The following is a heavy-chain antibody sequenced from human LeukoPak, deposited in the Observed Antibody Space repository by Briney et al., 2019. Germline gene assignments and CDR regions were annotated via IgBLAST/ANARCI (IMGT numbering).Heavy chain of an antibody. Sequence: PGASLRLSCAASGFTFGSYAITWVRQAPGKGLEWVSAVSGSGGSTSYADSVKGRFTISRDNSKNTLYLQMNSLRAEDTAVYYCAKDRSSGWYTTLDYWGQGVLVTVSS. V-gene: IGHV3-23*01. D-gene: IGHD6-19*01. CDR1: GFTFGSYA. J-gene: IGHJ4*02. CDR2: VSGSGGST. CDR3: AKDRSSGWYTTLDY.